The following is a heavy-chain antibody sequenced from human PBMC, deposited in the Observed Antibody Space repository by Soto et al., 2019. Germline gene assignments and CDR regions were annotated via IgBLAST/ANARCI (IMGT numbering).Heavy chain of an antibody. CDR2: INHSGST. D-gene: IGHD3-10*01. CDR3: ARRRHPLGHGSGSYGY. Sequence: QVQLQQWGAGLLKPSETLSLTCAVYGGSFSGYYWSWIRQPPGKGLEWIGEINHSGSTNYNPSLKSQVTVSVDTSKNQFSLKLSSVTAADTAVYYCARRRHPLGHGSGSYGYWGQGTLVTVSS. CDR1: GGSFSGYY. V-gene: IGHV4-34*01. J-gene: IGHJ4*02.